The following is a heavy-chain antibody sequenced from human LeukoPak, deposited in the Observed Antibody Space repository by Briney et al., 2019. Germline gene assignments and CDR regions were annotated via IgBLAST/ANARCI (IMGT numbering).Heavy chain of an antibody. Sequence: GGSLRLSCAASGFTFSSYGMHWVRQAPGEGLEWVAVIWYDGSNIYYADSAKGRFTISRDNSKKTLYLQMNSLRAEDTAVYYCARDWSGSSSRFFDYWGQGTLVTVSS. J-gene: IGHJ4*02. V-gene: IGHV3-33*01. CDR2: IWYDGSNI. D-gene: IGHD6-6*01. CDR3: ARDWSGSSSRFFDY. CDR1: GFTFSSYG.